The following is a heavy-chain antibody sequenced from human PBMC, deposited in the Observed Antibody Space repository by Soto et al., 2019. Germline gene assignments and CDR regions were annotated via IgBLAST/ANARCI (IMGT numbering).Heavy chain of an antibody. CDR2: INPNNGDT. V-gene: IGHV1-2*02. CDR3: SFAPNWTYQLTRY. D-gene: IGHD2-2*01. Sequence: ASVKVSCKASGYTFTGYYVHWVRQAPGQGLEWMGWINPNNGDTNYAREFQGRATMTRDTSISTAYMDLSRLRSDDTAVYYCSFAPNWTYQLTRYWGRGTQVTVSS. J-gene: IGHJ4*02. CDR1: GYTFTGYY.